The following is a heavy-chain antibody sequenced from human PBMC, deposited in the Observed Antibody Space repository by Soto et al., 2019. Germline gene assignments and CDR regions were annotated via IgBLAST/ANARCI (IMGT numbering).Heavy chain of an antibody. CDR2: IYYSGST. CDR1: GGSISSGAYY. D-gene: IGHD3-3*01. J-gene: IGHJ3*02. Sequence: QVQLQESGPGLVKPSQTLSLTCTVSGGSISSGAYYWSWIRQHPGKGLEWIGYIYYSGSTYYNPSLKSRVTISVDTSKNQFSLKLSSVTAADRAVYYCARDQTGWRHAFDIWGQGTMVTVSS. CDR3: ARDQTGWRHAFDI. V-gene: IGHV4-31*03.